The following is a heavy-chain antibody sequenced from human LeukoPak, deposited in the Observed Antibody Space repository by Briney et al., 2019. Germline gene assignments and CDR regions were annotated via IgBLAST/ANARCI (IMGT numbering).Heavy chain of an antibody. Sequence: GGSLRLSRAASGFTFSSYSMNWVRQAPGKGLEWVSSISSSSSYIYYADSVKGRFTISRDNAKNSLYLQMNSLRAEDTAVYYCARIGAYDYVWGSYRYRLDYWGQGTLVTVSS. CDR2: ISSSSSYI. J-gene: IGHJ4*02. CDR3: ARIGAYDYVWGSYRYRLDY. V-gene: IGHV3-21*01. CDR1: GFTFSSYS. D-gene: IGHD3-16*02.